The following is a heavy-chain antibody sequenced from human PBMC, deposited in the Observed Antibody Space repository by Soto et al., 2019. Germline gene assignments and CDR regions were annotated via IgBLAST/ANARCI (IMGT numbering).Heavy chain of an antibody. Sequence: GGSLRLSCAASGFTFSSYAMSWVRQAPGKGLEWVSAISGSGGSTYYADSVKGRFTISRDNSKNTLYLQMNSLRAEDTAVYYCANSPYIVGAINYWGQGTLVTVSS. D-gene: IGHD1-26*01. J-gene: IGHJ4*02. V-gene: IGHV3-23*01. CDR2: ISGSGGST. CDR3: ANSPYIVGAINY. CDR1: GFTFSSYA.